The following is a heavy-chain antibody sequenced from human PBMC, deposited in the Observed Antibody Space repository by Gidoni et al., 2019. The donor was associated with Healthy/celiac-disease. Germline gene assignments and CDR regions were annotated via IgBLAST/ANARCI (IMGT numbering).Heavy chain of an antibody. V-gene: IGHV4-34*01. CDR2: IKHSGST. J-gene: IGHJ4*02. D-gene: IGHD2-2*01. CDR3: ARGIVVVPAPTPSGGRNYFDY. Sequence: GLEWIGEIKHSGSTNYNPSLKSRVTISVDTSKNQCSLKLSSVTAADTAVYYCARGIVVVPAPTPSGGRNYFDYWGQGTLVTVSS.